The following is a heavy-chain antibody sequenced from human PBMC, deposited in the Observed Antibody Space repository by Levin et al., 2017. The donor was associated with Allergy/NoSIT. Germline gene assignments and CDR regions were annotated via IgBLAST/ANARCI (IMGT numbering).Heavy chain of an antibody. Sequence: GSLRLSCSVSGGSISSYFWSWIRQPPGKGLEWIGYIYYSGITNYNPSLNSRVTISVDTSKNQFSLRLSSVTAADTAVYYCARRRDYFDYWGQGTLVTVSS. J-gene: IGHJ4*02. CDR2: IYYSGIT. V-gene: IGHV4-59*08. CDR3: ARRRDYFDY. CDR1: GGSISSYF.